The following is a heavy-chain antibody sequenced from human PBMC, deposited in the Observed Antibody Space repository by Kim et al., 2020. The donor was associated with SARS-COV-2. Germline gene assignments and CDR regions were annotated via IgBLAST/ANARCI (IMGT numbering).Heavy chain of an antibody. CDR3: ARDRKYSSSWYGSPYFDY. CDR2: ISSSGSTI. V-gene: IGHV3-48*03. Sequence: GGSLRLSCAASGFTFSSYEMNWVRQAPGKGLEWVSYISSSGSTIYYADSVKGRFTISRDNAKNSLYLQMNSLRAEDTAVYYCARDRKYSSSWYGSPYFDYWGQGTLVTVSS. D-gene: IGHD6-13*01. CDR1: GFTFSSYE. J-gene: IGHJ4*02.